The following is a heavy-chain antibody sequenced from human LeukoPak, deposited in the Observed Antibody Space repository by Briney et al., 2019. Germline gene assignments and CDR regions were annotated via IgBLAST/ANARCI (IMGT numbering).Heavy chain of an antibody. CDR3: MIDVPGGSYPFDY. J-gene: IGHJ4*02. CDR1: GFTFSDAW. V-gene: IGHV3-15*01. CDR2: IKSKREFETI. Sequence: PGGSLRLSCAASGFTFSDAWMNWVRQAPGKGLEGGGRIKSKREFETIDYAAPLKGRFTISRDDSRNTLYLQMNSLKIEDTALYYCMIDVPGGSYPFDYWGQGTLVTVSS. D-gene: IGHD1-26*01.